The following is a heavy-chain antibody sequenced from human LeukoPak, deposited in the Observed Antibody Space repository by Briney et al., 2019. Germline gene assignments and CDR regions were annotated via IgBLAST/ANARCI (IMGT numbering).Heavy chain of an antibody. V-gene: IGHV3-7*03. D-gene: IGHD6-19*01. CDR1: GFTFSSYW. Sequence: GGSLRLSCAASGFTFSSYWMSWVRQAPGKGLEWVANIKQDGSEKYYVDSVKGRFTISRDNAKNSLYLQMNSLRAEDTAVYHCARLAVGGLYYHYGMDVWGQGTTVTVS. CDR3: ARLAVGGLYYHYGMDV. CDR2: IKQDGSEK. J-gene: IGHJ6*02.